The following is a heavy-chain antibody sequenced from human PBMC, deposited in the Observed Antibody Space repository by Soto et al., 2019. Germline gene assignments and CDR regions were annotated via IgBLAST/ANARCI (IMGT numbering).Heavy chain of an antibody. CDR1: GFTFSSYS. CDR2: ISSSSSYI. D-gene: IGHD6-13*01. V-gene: IGHV3-21*01. CDR3: ARSPRIAAAGTGDY. Sequence: GGSLRLSCAASGFTFSSYSMNRVRQAPGKGLEWVSSISSSSSYIYYADSVKGRFTISRDNAKNSLYLQMNSLRAEDTAVYYCARSPRIAAAGTGDYWGQGTLVTVSS. J-gene: IGHJ4*02.